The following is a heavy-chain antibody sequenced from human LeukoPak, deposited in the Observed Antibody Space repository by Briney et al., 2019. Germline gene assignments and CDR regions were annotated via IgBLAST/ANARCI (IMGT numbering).Heavy chain of an antibody. Sequence: PGGSLRLSCAASGFTFSSYAMNWVRQAPGKGLEWVSYISSSSSTIYYADSVKGRFTISRDNAKNSLYLQMNSLRAEDTAVYYCARDGVGATTDYWGQGTLVTVSS. V-gene: IGHV3-48*01. J-gene: IGHJ4*02. D-gene: IGHD1-26*01. CDR2: ISSSSSTI. CDR3: ARDGVGATTDY. CDR1: GFTFSSYA.